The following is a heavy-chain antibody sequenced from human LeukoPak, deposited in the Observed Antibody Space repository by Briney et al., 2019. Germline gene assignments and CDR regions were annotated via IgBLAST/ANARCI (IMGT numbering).Heavy chain of an antibody. CDR3: AKEPYYYDSSVYYPGGFDP. V-gene: IGHV3-23*01. D-gene: IGHD3-22*01. Sequence: GGSLRLSCAASGFTFSSYAMSWVRQAPGKGLEWVSAISGSGGSTYYADSVKGRFTISRDNSKNTLYLQMNSLRAKDTAVYYCAKEPYYYDSSVYYPGGFDPGGQGTLVPVSS. CDR2: ISGSGGST. J-gene: IGHJ5*02. CDR1: GFTFSSYA.